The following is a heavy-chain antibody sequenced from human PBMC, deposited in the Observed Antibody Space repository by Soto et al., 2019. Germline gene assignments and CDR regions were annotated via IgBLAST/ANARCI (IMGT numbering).Heavy chain of an antibody. CDR2: ISSYGSDT. CDR1: GFTFSRYW. D-gene: IGHD3-16*01. CDR3: ASNDAYTEGYYWYGIDV. Sequence: EVQLVESGGGLVLPGGSLRLSCAASGFTFSRYWMHWVRQAPGKGLVWVSRISSYGSDTHYADSVKGRFTISRDNAKNTLYLQMHSLRADDTAVYYCASNDAYTEGYYWYGIDVWGQGTTVTVSS. V-gene: IGHV3-74*01. J-gene: IGHJ6*02.